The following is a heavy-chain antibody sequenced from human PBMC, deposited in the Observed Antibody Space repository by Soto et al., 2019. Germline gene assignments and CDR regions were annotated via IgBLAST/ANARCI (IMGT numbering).Heavy chain of an antibody. CDR2: IKQDGREK. CDR1: GFTFSSFW. V-gene: IGHV3-7*01. D-gene: IGHD6-13*01. CDR3: ARGSVTAASTD. Sequence: PGGSLRLSCAASGFTFSSFWMRWVRQAPGKGLEWVASIKQDGREKYYLDSVKGRFTISRDNAKNSLYLQMNSLRAEDTALYYCARGSVTAASTDWGQGTLVSVSS. J-gene: IGHJ4*02.